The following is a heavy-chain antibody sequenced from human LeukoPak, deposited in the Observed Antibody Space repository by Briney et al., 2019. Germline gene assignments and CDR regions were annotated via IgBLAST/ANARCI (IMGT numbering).Heavy chain of an antibody. J-gene: IGHJ6*03. CDR3: AKMGDYYDSSGPRGYYYYMDV. Sequence: GGSLRLSCAASGFTFSNYAMSWVRQAPGKGLEWVSGINGNGGSTYYADSVKGRFTISRDNSKNTLYLQMNSLRAEDTAVYYCAKMGDYYDSSGPRGYYYYMDVWGKGTTVTVSS. CDR2: INGNGGST. CDR1: GFTFSNYA. D-gene: IGHD3-22*01. V-gene: IGHV3-23*01.